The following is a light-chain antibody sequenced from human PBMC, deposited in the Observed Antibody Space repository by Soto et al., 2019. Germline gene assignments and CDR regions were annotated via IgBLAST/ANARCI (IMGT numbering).Light chain of an antibody. CDR1: SSDVGGYNY. CDR2: EVS. V-gene: IGLV2-8*01. CDR3: SSYAGSILYV. Sequence: QSVLNQPPSASGSPGQSVTISCTGTSSDVGGYNYVSWYQQHPGKAPKLMIYEVSKRPSGVPDRFSGSKYGNTASLSVSGLQAEDEADYYCSSYAGSILYVFGTGTKVTVL. J-gene: IGLJ1*01.